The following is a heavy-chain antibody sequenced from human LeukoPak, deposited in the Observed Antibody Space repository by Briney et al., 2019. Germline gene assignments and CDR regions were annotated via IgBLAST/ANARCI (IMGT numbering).Heavy chain of an antibody. CDR2: IYYSGST. D-gene: IGHD1-1*01. V-gene: IGHV4-59*12. Sequence: SETLSLTCTVSGGSISSYYWSWIRQPPGKGLEWIGYIYYSGSTNYNPSLKSRVTISVDTSKNQFSLKLSSVTAADTAVYYCASAGTAIAGNYFDYWGQGTLVTVSS. J-gene: IGHJ4*02. CDR1: GGSISSYY. CDR3: ASAGTAIAGNYFDY.